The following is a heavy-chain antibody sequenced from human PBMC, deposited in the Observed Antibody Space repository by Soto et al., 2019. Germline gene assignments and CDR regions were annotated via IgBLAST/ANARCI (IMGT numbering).Heavy chain of an antibody. D-gene: IGHD2-21*02. CDR2: IIPIFGTA. Sequence: SVKVSCKASGGTFSSYAISWVRQAPGQGLVWMGGIIPIFGTANYAQKFQGRVTITADKSTSTAYMELSSLRSVDTAVYYWAIQDLAYCGGDCYSRQFDYWGQGTLVTVSS. CDR3: AIQDLAYCGGDCYSRQFDY. J-gene: IGHJ4*02. V-gene: IGHV1-69*06. CDR1: GGTFSSYA.